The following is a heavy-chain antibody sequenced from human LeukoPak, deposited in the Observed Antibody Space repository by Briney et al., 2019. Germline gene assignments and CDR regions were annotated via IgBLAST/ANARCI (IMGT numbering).Heavy chain of an antibody. V-gene: IGHV3-30-3*01. CDR3: ARDGPSTSCYLDY. CDR2: MSYDGSNK. D-gene: IGHD2-2*01. Sequence: GGSLRLSCAASGFTFSSYAMHWVRQAPGKGLEWVAVMSYDGSNKYYADSVKGRFTISRDNSKNTLYLQMNSLRAEDTAVYYCARDGPSTSCYLDYWGQGTLVTVSS. CDR1: GFTFSSYA. J-gene: IGHJ4*02.